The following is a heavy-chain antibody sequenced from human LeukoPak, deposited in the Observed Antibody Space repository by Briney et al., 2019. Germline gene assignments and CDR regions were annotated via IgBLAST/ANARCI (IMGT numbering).Heavy chain of an antibody. Sequence: SETLSLTCAVYGGSFSGYYWSWIRQPPGKGLEWIGEINHSGSTNYNPSLKSRVTISVDTSKDQFSLKLSSVTAADTAVYYCARGSSYYHYMDVWGKGTTVTVSS. CDR1: GGSFSGYY. V-gene: IGHV4-34*01. D-gene: IGHD2-2*01. CDR3: ARGSSYYHYMDV. J-gene: IGHJ6*03. CDR2: INHSGST.